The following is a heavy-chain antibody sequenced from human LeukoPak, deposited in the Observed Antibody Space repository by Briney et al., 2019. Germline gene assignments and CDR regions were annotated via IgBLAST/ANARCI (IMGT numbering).Heavy chain of an antibody. Sequence: SARVSSEASGYTSSGDYMLWVRHAPRERGEWRGWIIINIGGTNYAQQFEGRFTITRNTSISTAHMELSRLRHDAPAVYYCSIDAYSGSLATYCYYYYIAVWGKGTTVSVSS. CDR2: IIINIGGT. CDR1: GYTSSGDY. J-gene: IGHJ6*03. CDR3: SIDAYSGSLATYCYYYYIAV. D-gene: IGHD6-13*01. V-gene: IGHV1-2*02.